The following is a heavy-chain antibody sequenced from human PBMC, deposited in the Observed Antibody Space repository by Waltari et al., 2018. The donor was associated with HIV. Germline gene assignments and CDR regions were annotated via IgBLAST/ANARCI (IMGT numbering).Heavy chain of an antibody. CDR1: GFTFSNFA. J-gene: IGHJ4*02. V-gene: IGHV3-33*01. D-gene: IGHD3-22*01. CDR2: IWYDGDNK. CDR3: ARGGYYYDISGYYHY. Sequence: QVQLVESGGGVVQPGRSLRLSCAASGFTFSNFAMPCVRQAPGKGLEWVAVIWYDGDNKYYADSVKGRFTISRDNSKNTLYLQMNSLRVEDTAVYYCARGGYYYDISGYYHYWGQGTLVTVSS.